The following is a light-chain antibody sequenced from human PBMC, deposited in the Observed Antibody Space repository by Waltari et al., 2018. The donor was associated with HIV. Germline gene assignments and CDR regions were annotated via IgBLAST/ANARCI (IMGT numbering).Light chain of an antibody. CDR1: QSISNN. Sequence: EIVMTQSPATLSVSPGDRATLSCRASQSISNNLAWYQQKPGQPPRLLIYGASTRATGVPARFSGSGSGTDFTLTINSLQSEDFAVYCCQQYNDWPLFTFGPGTKV. V-gene: IGKV3-15*01. CDR2: GAS. J-gene: IGKJ3*01. CDR3: QQYNDWPLFT.